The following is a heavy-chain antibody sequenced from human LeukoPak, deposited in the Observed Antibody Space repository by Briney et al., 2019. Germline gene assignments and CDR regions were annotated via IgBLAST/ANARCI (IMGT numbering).Heavy chain of an antibody. D-gene: IGHD3-22*01. J-gene: IGHJ4*02. CDR3: AKAERMKWLLLLSDY. V-gene: IGHV3-23*01. CDR1: GFTFSSYE. CDR2: ISGSGGST. Sequence: GGSLRLSCAASGFTFSSYEMSWVRQAPGKGLEWVSAISGSGGSTYYADSVKGRFTISRDNSKNTLYLQMNSLRAEDTAVYYCAKAERMKWLLLLSDYWGQGTLVTVSS.